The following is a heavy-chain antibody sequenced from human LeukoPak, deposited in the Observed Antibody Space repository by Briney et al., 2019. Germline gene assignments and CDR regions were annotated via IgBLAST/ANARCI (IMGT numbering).Heavy chain of an antibody. Sequence: ASVKVSCKASGYTFTSYGISWVRQAPGQGLEWMGWISAYNGNTNYAQKLQGRVTMTTDTSTSTAYMELRSLRSDDTAVYYCAREEGSGYYCMAWFDYWGQGTLVTVSS. J-gene: IGHJ4*02. CDR2: ISAYNGNT. CDR3: AREEGSGYYCMAWFDY. CDR1: GYTFTSYG. V-gene: IGHV1-18*01. D-gene: IGHD3-22*01.